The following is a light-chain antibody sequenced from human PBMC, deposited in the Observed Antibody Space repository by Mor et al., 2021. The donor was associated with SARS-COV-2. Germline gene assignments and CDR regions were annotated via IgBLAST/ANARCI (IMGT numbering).Light chain of an antibody. J-gene: IGKJ4*01. V-gene: IGKV2-28*01. Sequence: GYNYLDWYLQKPGQSPQLLIYLGSNRASGVPDRFSGSGSETDFTLTISSLQAEDVAVYYCQQYYRSPLAFGGGTKVEIK. CDR3: QQYYRSPLA. CDR1: GYNY. CDR2: LGS.